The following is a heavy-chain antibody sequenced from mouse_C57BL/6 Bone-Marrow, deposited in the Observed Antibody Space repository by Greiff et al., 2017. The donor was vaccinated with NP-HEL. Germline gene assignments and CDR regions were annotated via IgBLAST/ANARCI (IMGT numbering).Heavy chain of an antibody. Sequence: EVKLMESGGGLVQPGGSMKLSCVASGFTFSNYWMNWVRQSPEKGLEWVAQIRLKSDNYATHYAESVKGRFTISRDDSKSSVYLQMNNLRAEDTGIYYCTATTVVATGYYFDYWGQGTTLTVSS. CDR1: GFTFSNYW. J-gene: IGHJ2*01. D-gene: IGHD1-1*01. CDR2: IRLKSDNYAT. CDR3: TATTVVATGYYFDY. V-gene: IGHV6-3*01.